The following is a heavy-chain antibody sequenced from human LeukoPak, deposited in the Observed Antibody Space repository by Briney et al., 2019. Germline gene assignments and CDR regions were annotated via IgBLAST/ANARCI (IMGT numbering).Heavy chain of an antibody. D-gene: IGHD4-17*01. J-gene: IGHJ6*02. V-gene: IGHV3-74*01. Sequence: GGSLRLSCAASGLTFSSHWMHWVRQAPGKGLVWVSRITNDGSSTTYADSVKGRFTISRDNAKNSLYLQMNSLRAEDTALYYCAKGHDYGDYGALYYGMDVWGQGTTVTVSS. CDR2: ITNDGSST. CDR3: AKGHDYGDYGALYYGMDV. CDR1: GLTFSSHW.